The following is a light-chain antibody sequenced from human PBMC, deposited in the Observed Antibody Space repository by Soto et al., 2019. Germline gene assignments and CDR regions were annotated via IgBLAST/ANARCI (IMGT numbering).Light chain of an antibody. Sequence: QSVLTQPPSASGTPGQRVTISCSGSSSNIGSKTVNWYQQLPGTAPKLLIYSNYQRPSGVPDRFSGSKSGTSASLAISGLQSEDEADYYCSAWDASLNGYVFGTGTRSP. V-gene: IGLV1-44*01. CDR2: SNY. CDR1: SSNIGSKT. CDR3: SAWDASLNGYV. J-gene: IGLJ1*01.